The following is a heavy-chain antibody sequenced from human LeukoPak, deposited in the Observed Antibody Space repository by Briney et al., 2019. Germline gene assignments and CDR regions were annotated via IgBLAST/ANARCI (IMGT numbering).Heavy chain of an antibody. CDR3: ARDTKRLSAGYSSGWYPFDY. D-gene: IGHD6-19*01. Sequence: GGSLRLSCAASGFTFSSYSMNWVRQAPGKGLEWVSSISSSSSYIYYADSVKGRFTISRDNAKNSLYLQTNSLRAEDTAVYYCARDTKRLSAGYSSGWYPFDYWGQGTLVTVSS. CDR2: ISSSSSYI. V-gene: IGHV3-21*01. J-gene: IGHJ4*02. CDR1: GFTFSSYS.